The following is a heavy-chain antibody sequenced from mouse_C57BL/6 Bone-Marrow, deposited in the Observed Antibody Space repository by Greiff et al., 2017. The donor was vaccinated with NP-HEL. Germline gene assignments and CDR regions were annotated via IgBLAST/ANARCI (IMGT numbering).Heavy chain of an antibody. CDR2: ISSGGSYT. V-gene: IGHV5-6*02. D-gene: IGHD2-5*01. CDR3: ARRDTIVTSYAMDY. J-gene: IGHJ4*01. CDR1: GFTFSSYG. Sequence: EVMLVESGGDLVKPGGSLKLSCAASGFTFSSYGMSWVRQTPDKRLEWVATISSGGSYTYYPDSVKGRFTISGDNATNTLYLQMSSLKSEDTAMYYCARRDTIVTSYAMDYWGQGTSVTVSS.